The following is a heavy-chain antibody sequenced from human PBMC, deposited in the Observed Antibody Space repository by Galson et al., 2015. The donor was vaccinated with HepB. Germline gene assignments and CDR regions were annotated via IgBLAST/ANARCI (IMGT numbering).Heavy chain of an antibody. CDR3: AKDGGLAVAVHTYGMDV. CDR2: ISYDGSNK. CDR1: GFTFSSYG. D-gene: IGHD6-19*01. J-gene: IGHJ6*02. Sequence: SLRLSCAASGFTFSSYGMHWVRQAPGKGLEWVAVISYDGSNKYYADSVKGRFTISRDNSKNTLYLQMNSLRAEDTAVYYCAKDGGLAVAVHTYGMDVWGQGTTVTVSS. V-gene: IGHV3-30*18.